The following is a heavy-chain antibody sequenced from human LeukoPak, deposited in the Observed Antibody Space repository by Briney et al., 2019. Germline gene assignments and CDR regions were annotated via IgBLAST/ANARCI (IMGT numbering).Heavy chain of an antibody. D-gene: IGHD6-13*01. Sequence: GGSLRLSCAASRFPFSSYSMNWVRQAPGKGLEWISYISSYSSTIYYADSVKGRFTISRDNAKNSLYLQMSSLRAEDTAVYYCARDGGSSWYFDYWGQGTLVTVSS. CDR3: ARDGGSSWYFDY. J-gene: IGHJ4*02. CDR1: RFPFSSYS. V-gene: IGHV3-48*01. CDR2: ISSYSSTI.